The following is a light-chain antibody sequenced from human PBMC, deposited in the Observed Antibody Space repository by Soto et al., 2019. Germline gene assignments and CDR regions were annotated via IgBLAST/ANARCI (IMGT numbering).Light chain of an antibody. V-gene: IGKV1-9*01. J-gene: IGKJ5*01. CDR1: QGINNY. CDR3: QQVNSYPIT. CDR2: AAS. Sequence: DIQLTQSPSFLYASVGDRVTITCRASQGINNYLAWYQQKAGKAHKLLIYAASTLQSGVPSRFSGSGSGTEFTLTISSLQPEDCATYYCQQVNSYPITFGQRTRLQIK.